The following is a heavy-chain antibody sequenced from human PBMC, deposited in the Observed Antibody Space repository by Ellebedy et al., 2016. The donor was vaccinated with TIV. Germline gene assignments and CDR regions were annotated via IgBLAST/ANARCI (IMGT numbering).Heavy chain of an antibody. CDR2: IDPSDSYT. D-gene: IGHD1-26*01. CDR3: ARYNSEWELRHFDY. CDR1: GYSFTSYW. V-gene: IGHV5-10-1*01. J-gene: IGHJ4*02. Sequence: GGSLRLSXKGSGYSFTSYWISWVRQMPGKGLEWMGRIDPSDSYTNYSPSFQGHVTISADKSISTAYLQWSSLKASDTAMYYCARYNSEWELRHFDYWGQGTLVTVSS.